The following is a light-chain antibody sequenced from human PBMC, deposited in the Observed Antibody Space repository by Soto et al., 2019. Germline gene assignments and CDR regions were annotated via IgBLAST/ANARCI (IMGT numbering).Light chain of an antibody. Sequence: QSVLTQPASVSGSPGQSITISCTGTSSNVGISNLVSWYQQHPDKAPKLLISEVTNRPSGVSNRFSGSKSGNTASLTISGLQAEDEADYYCSSYSRNSTPVVFGGGTKLTVL. CDR2: EVT. CDR3: SSYSRNSTPVV. CDR1: SSNVGISNL. J-gene: IGLJ2*01. V-gene: IGLV2-14*02.